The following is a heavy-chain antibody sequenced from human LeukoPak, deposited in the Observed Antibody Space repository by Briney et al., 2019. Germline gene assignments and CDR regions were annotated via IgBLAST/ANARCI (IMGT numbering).Heavy chain of an antibody. J-gene: IGHJ4*02. V-gene: IGHV4-39*01. D-gene: IGHD2-2*01. Sequence: ASETLSLTCDVSGGSISTSGYYWGWIRQPPGKGLEWIGSIFYSGTTHYNPSLQRRLTVSADTSRNQFSLKLSSVSAADTAVYYCTRRGTRVVAEPITTKPTPAFDYWGQGILVTVSS. CDR1: GGSISTSGYY. CDR2: IFYSGTT. CDR3: TRRGTRVVAEPITTKPTPAFDY.